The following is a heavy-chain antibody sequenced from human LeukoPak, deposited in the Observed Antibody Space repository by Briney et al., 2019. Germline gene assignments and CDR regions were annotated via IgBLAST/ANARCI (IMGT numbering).Heavy chain of an antibody. CDR2: ISSSSGTI. CDR3: ARAAPYYYDSSGYSAFDS. CDR1: GFTFSSYH. V-gene: IGHV3-48*02. D-gene: IGHD3-22*01. Sequence: GGSLRLSCAASGFTFSSYHMNWVRQAPGKGLEWVSYISSSSGTIYYADSVKGRFTTSRDNAKNSLYLQMNNLRDEDTAVYYCARAAPYYYDSSGYSAFDSWGQGTMVTVSA. J-gene: IGHJ3*02.